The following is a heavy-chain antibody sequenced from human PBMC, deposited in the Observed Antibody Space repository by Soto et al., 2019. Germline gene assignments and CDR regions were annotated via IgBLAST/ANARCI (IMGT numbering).Heavy chain of an antibody. Sequence: ETLSLTCAVYGGSFSGYYWSWIRQPPGKGLEWIGEINHSGSTNYNPSLKSRVTISVDTSKNQFSLKLSSVTAADTAVYYCARASYGSGRSYFDYWGQGTLVTVSS. J-gene: IGHJ4*02. D-gene: IGHD3-10*01. V-gene: IGHV4-34*01. CDR1: GGSFSGYY. CDR2: INHSGST. CDR3: ARASYGSGRSYFDY.